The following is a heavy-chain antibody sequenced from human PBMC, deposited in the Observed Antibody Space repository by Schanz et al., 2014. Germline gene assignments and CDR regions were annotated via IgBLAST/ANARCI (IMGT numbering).Heavy chain of an antibody. CDR3: ARSRSGFYFDY. CDR1: GFSFGNYG. V-gene: IGHV3-23*01. Sequence: EVQLLESGGGLVQPGGSLRLSCEASGFSFGNYGMSWVRQAPGKGLEWVSGFDAHDGRAYYADSAKGRFTISRDNSKSTLYLQMNSLRAEDTAVYYCARSRSGFYFDYWGQGTLVTVSS. D-gene: IGHD1-26*01. J-gene: IGHJ4*02. CDR2: FDAHDGRA.